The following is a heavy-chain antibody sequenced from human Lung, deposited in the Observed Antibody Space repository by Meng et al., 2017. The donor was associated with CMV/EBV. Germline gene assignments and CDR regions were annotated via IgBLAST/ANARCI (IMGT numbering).Heavy chain of an antibody. D-gene: IGHD3-3*01. Sequence: GESLKISCAASGFTFSSYWMHWVRQAPGKGLVWVSRINSDGSSTSYADSVKGRFTISRDNAKNTLYLQMNSLRAEDTAVYYCARDKVRYYDFWSGYGGMDVWGQGNXVXVS. J-gene: IGHJ6*02. CDR2: INSDGSST. CDR1: GFTFSSYW. V-gene: IGHV3-74*01. CDR3: ARDKVRYYDFWSGYGGMDV.